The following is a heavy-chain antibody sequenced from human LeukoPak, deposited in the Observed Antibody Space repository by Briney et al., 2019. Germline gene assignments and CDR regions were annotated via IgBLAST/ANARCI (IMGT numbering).Heavy chain of an antibody. CDR1: GYTFTTYD. J-gene: IGHJ6*02. V-gene: IGHV1-8*02. CDR3: ARNPYRSGAMDV. CDR2: MTPTSGNT. Sequence: AAVKVSCKASGYTFTTYDINWVRQATGQGLEWMGWMTPTSGNTGYAQKFQDRVTLTRNTSTNTAYMELSSLRSDDTAVYYCARNPYRSGAMDVWGQGTTVTVSS. D-gene: IGHD3-10*01.